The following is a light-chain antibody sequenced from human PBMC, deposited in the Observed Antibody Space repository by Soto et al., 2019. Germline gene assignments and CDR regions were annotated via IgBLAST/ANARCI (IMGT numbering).Light chain of an antibody. Sequence: QSVLTQPPSASGSPGQSVTISCTGTSSDVGAYNYVSWYQQHPGKAPKLMIYEVTKRPSGVPDRFSGSKSGNTAYLTVSGLQAEDEADYFCSSYAGSNVFGTGTKLTVL. CDR1: SSDVGAYNY. CDR2: EVT. CDR3: SSYAGSNV. J-gene: IGLJ1*01. V-gene: IGLV2-8*01.